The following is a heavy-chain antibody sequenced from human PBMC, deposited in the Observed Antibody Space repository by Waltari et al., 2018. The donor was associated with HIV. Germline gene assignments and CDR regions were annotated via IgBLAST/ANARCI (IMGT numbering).Heavy chain of an antibody. J-gene: IGHJ1*01. CDR1: GYSFTRYW. CDR3: ARHDREGYSNYAEYFQH. V-gene: IGHV5-51*01. CDR2: IYPGDSDT. Sequence: VQLVQSGAEVKKPGESLRISCKVSGYSFTRYWSGWFRQLPGQGLEWMGIIYPGDSDTRYSPSFQGQVTISADKSISTAYLQWSSLKASDTAMYYCARHDREGYSNYAEYFQHWGQGTLVTVSS. D-gene: IGHD4-4*01.